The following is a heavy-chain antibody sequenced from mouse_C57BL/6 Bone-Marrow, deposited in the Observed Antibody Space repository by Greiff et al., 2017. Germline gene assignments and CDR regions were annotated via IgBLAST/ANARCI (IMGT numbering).Heavy chain of an antibody. CDR2: IYPGSGST. J-gene: IGHJ3*01. Sequence: QVQLQQPGAELVKPGASVKMSCKASGYTFTSYWITWVKQRPGQGLEWIGDIYPGSGSTNYNEKFKSKATLTVDTSSSTAYMQLSSLTSEDSAVYYVARSYDGYFPAWFAYWGQGTLVTVSA. V-gene: IGHV1-55*01. D-gene: IGHD2-3*01. CDR3: ARSYDGYFPAWFAY. CDR1: GYTFTSYW.